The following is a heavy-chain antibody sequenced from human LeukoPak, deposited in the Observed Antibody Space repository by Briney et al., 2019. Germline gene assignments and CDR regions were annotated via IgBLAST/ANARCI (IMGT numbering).Heavy chain of an antibody. J-gene: IGHJ4*02. CDR1: GYTSTSYG. Sequence: AASMKLSCKASGYTSTSYGISWVRQAPGHGLEWVGWIRAYDGNTNYAQTLQGRVTMTTDTSTSTAYMELRSLRSDDTAVYYCGREDPRYVSGKDHWGQGTLVTVSS. V-gene: IGHV1-18*01. CDR3: GREDPRYVSGKDH. D-gene: IGHD3-10*01. CDR2: IRAYDGNT.